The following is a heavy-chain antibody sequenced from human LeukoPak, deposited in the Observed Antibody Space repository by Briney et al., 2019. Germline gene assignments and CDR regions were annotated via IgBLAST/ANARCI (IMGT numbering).Heavy chain of an antibody. CDR3: ARGPLLYYGSGSYGGFDY. CDR1: GGSINSYY. J-gene: IGHJ4*02. D-gene: IGHD3-10*01. V-gene: IGHV4-59*01. Sequence: PSETLSLTCSVSGGSINSYYWSWIRQPPGKGLEWIGYISYSGDTNYNPSLKSRVTISLVTSKNQFSLKVNSVTTADTAVYYCARGPLLYYGSGSYGGFDYWGQGTLVTVSS. CDR2: ISYSGDT.